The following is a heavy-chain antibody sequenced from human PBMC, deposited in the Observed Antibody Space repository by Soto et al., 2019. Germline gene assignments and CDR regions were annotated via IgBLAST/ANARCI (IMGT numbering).Heavy chain of an antibody. CDR2: ISAYNGNT. V-gene: IGHV1-18*01. CDR1: GYTFTSYG. Sequence: QVQLVQSGAEVKKPGASVKVSCKASGYTFTSYGISWVRQAPGQGLEWMGWISAYNGNTDYAQKLQGRVTMTTDTSTSTAYMELRSLRSDDTAVYYCARDSSFGDYGALGWFDPWGQGTLVTVSS. J-gene: IGHJ5*02. CDR3: ARDSSFGDYGALGWFDP. D-gene: IGHD4-17*01.